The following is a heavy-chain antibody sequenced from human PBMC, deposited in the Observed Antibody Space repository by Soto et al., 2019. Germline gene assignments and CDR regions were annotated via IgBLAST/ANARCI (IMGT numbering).Heavy chain of an antibody. CDR3: GRVVEGATRHTDFDS. Sequence: SETLSLTCAVSGASIHNSHSFRGWIRQPPGEGLEFIGSVYYSGGANYNPSLKSRVTVSIDTSNDQFSLRVNSVTAADTAVYYCGRVVEGATRHTDFDSWGQGILVTVSS. CDR2: VYYSGGA. D-gene: IGHD2-15*01. V-gene: IGHV4-39*01. J-gene: IGHJ5*01. CDR1: GASIHNSHSF.